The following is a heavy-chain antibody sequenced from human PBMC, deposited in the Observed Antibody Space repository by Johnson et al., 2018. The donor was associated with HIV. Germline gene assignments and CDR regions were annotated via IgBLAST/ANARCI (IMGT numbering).Heavy chain of an antibody. CDR2: INWNGGSI. V-gene: IGHV3-20*04. CDR1: GITVGTNY. J-gene: IGHJ3*02. D-gene: IGHD3-10*01. Sequence: VQLVESGGGLVQPGGSLRLSCAASGITVGTNYMSWVRQAPGKGLEWVSGINWNGGSISYADSVKGRFTISRDNAKNSLYLQMNSLRAEDTALYYCARDGYYDSGSDPLDIWGQGTMVTVSS. CDR3: ARDGYYDSGSDPLDI.